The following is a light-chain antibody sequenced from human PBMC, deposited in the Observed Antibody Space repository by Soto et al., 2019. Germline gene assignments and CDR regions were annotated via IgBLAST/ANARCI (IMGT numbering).Light chain of an antibody. V-gene: IGLV2-23*01. CDR1: SSDVGSYNL. CDR3: CSYAGSSTQRV. J-gene: IGLJ3*02. Sequence: QSALTQPASVSGSPGQSITISCTATSSDVGSYNLVSWYQQHPDKAPKVMIYEGSKRPSGVSNRFSGSKSGNTASLTISGLQAEDEADYYCCSYAGSSTQRVFGGGTKVTVL. CDR2: EGS.